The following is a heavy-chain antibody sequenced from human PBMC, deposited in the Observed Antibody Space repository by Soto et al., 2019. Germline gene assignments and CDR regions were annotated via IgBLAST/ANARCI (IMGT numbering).Heavy chain of an antibody. D-gene: IGHD1-20*01. Sequence: ASEKVSCKASGYTFTSYGSSWVRQAPGQGLEWMGWISAYNGNTNYAQKLQGRVTMTTDTSTSTAYMELRSLRSDDTAVYYCAREHITGTAFDIWGQGTMVTVSS. CDR2: ISAYNGNT. V-gene: IGHV1-18*04. J-gene: IGHJ3*02. CDR3: AREHITGTAFDI. CDR1: GYTFTSYG.